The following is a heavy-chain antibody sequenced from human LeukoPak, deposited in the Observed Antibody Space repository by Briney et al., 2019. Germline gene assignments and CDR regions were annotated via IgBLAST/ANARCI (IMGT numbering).Heavy chain of an antibody. J-gene: IGHJ3*02. CDR3: ARVKGQGPAVSDAFDI. V-gene: IGHV3-74*01. D-gene: IGHD2-2*01. CDR1: GFTFSSYW. CDR2: INTDGSST. Sequence: SGGSLRLSCAASGFTFSSYWMHWVRQAPGKGLVWVSRINTDGSSTSYADSVKGRFTISRDNAKNTLYLQMNSLRAEDTAVYYCARVKGQGPAVSDAFDIWGQGTMVTVSS.